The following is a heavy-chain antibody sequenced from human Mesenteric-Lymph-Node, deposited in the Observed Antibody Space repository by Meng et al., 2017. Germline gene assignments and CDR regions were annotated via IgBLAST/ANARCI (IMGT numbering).Heavy chain of an antibody. CDR3: ARTNYGDYNWFDP. D-gene: IGHD4-17*01. CDR2: IDDSGST. J-gene: IGHJ5*02. Sequence: QGHLKRWAQGLLEPSEPRSLSCAVYGGSFSAYYWSWPPGKGLEWIGGIDDSGSTNYNPSLKSRISMSVDMSKNQFSLKVNSVTAADTAVYFCARTNYGDYNWFDPWGQGTLVTVSS. CDR1: GGSFSAYY. V-gene: IGHV4-34*02.